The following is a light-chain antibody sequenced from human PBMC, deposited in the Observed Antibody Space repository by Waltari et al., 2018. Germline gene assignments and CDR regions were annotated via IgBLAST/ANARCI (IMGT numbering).Light chain of an antibody. CDR3: HQYFSPHWT. J-gene: IGKJ1*01. Sequence: EIVLTQSPATLSLSPGERATPSCRASQSIDNYLAWYQQKPGQAPRLLFYDASYRATGIPVRFSGSGSGTDFTLTISSLEPEDFAVYYCHQYFSPHWTFGQGTRVEIK. CDR2: DAS. V-gene: IGKV3-11*01. CDR1: QSIDNY.